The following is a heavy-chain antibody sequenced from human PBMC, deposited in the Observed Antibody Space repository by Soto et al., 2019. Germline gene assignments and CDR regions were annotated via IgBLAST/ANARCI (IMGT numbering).Heavy chain of an antibody. V-gene: IGHV5-10-1*01. CDR3: ARLRQQLVFDAHDMDV. CDR2: IDPSDSYT. J-gene: IGHJ6*02. D-gene: IGHD6-13*01. CDR1: GYSFTSYW. Sequence: GESLKISCKGSGYSFTSYWISWVRQMPGKGLEWMGRIDPSDSYTNYSPSFQGHVTISADKSISTAYLQWSSLKASDTAMYYCARLRQQLVFDAHDMDVWGQGTTVTVSS.